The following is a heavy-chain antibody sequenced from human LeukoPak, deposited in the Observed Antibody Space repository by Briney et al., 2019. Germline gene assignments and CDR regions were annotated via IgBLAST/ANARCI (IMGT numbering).Heavy chain of an antibody. Sequence: PSETLSLTCTVSGGSISSYYWSWIRQPPGKGLEWIGYIYYSGSTNYNPSLKSRVTISVDTSKNQFSLKLSSVTAADTAVYYCARGPGLLDYWGRGTLVTVSS. D-gene: IGHD5-12*01. CDR3: ARGPGLLDY. J-gene: IGHJ4*02. CDR2: IYYSGST. V-gene: IGHV4-59*08. CDR1: GGSISSYY.